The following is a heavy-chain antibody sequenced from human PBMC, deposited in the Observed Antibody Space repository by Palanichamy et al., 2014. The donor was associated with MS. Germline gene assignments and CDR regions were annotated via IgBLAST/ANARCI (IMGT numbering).Heavy chain of an antibody. CDR3: TREELEYCSGSSCYKTLGFDP. V-gene: IGHV1-8*01. J-gene: IGHJ5*02. CDR2: MNPNSGNK. Sequence: QVQLVQSGAEVRKPGASVKVSCKASGYTFTSYDINWVRQAAGQGLEWMGWMNPNSGNKAYAQKFQDRVTMTRNTSINTAYMEVNGLRSEDTAVYYCTREELEYCSGSSCYKTLGFDPWGQGALVTVSS. D-gene: IGHD2-2*02. CDR1: GYTFTSYD.